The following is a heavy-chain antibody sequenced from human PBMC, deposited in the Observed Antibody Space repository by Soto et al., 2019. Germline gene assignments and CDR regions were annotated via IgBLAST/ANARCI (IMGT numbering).Heavy chain of an antibody. CDR2: IIPIFGTA. V-gene: IGHV1-69*13. J-gene: IGHJ4*02. CDR3: ASPPRGGYDPQFDY. D-gene: IGHD5-12*01. Sequence: SVRVSCKASGGTFSSYAISWVRQAPGQGLEWMGGIIPIFGTANYAQKFQGRVTITADESTSTAYMELSSLRSEDTAVYYCASPPRGGYDPQFDYWGQGTLVTVSS. CDR1: GGTFSSYA.